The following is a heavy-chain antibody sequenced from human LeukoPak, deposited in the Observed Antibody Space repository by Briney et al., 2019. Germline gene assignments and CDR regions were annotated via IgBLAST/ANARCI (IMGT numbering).Heavy chain of an antibody. Sequence: PGGSLRLSCAASGFTFDDYAMHWVRQAPGKGLEWVSGISWNSGSIGYADSVKGRFTTSRDNAKNSLYLQMNSLRAEDTALYYCAKELGYCSSTSCYDYFDYWGQGTLVTVSS. CDR1: GFTFDDYA. V-gene: IGHV3-9*01. CDR2: ISWNSGSI. J-gene: IGHJ4*02. D-gene: IGHD2-2*01. CDR3: AKELGYCSSTSCYDYFDY.